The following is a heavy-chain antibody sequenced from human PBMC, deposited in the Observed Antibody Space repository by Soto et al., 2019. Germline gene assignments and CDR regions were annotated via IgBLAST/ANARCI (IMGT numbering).Heavy chain of an antibody. J-gene: IGHJ6*02. CDR2: VTAFNGDT. V-gene: IGHV1-18*01. Sequence: QVLLVQSGAEVKRPGASVKVSCKASGYTFSNYGITWVRQAPGHGLEWLGWVTAFNGDTNYAQNVQGRVTLTTDTSTETAYMELRSLRPDDTAVYYCARDGRVSFYYYGMDVRGQGTTVIVSS. CDR3: ARDGRVSFYYYGMDV. CDR1: GYTFSNYG.